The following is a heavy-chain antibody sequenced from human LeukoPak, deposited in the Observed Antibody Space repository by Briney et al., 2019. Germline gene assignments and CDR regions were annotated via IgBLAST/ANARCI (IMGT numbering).Heavy chain of an antibody. CDR1: GFTFSSYS. V-gene: IGHV3-48*01. Sequence: GGSLRLSCAASGFTFSSYSMNWVRQAPGKGLEWVSYISSSSSTIYYADSVKGRFTISRDNAKNSLYLQMNSLRAEDTAVYYCARDHAYCSGGSCPNLFDYWGQGTLVTVSS. J-gene: IGHJ4*02. CDR2: ISSSSSTI. CDR3: ARDHAYCSGGSCPNLFDY. D-gene: IGHD2-15*01.